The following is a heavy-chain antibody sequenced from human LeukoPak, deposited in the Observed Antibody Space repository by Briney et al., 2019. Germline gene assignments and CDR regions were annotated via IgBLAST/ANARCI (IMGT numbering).Heavy chain of an antibody. CDR1: GGPISSYY. CDR3: ARGGDSGYDYGNFDY. CDR2: IYYSGST. D-gene: IGHD5-12*01. V-gene: IGHV4-59*08. Sequence: PSETLSLTCTVSGGPISSYYWNWIRQPPGKGLEWIGYIYYSGSTNYNPSLKSRVTISIDTSKNQFSLKLSSVTAADTAVYYCARGGDSGYDYGNFDYWGQGTLVTVSS. J-gene: IGHJ4*02.